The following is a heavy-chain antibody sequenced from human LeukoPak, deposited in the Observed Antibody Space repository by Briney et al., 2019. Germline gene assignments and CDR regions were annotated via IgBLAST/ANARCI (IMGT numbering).Heavy chain of an antibody. V-gene: IGHV4-59*12. D-gene: IGHD3-22*01. J-gene: IGHJ4*02. CDR2: IFYSGST. CDR3: ARDQTGITTSGYYYDSSGYYPQSDY. CDR1: GGSISSYC. Sequence: SETLSLTCTVSGGSISSYCWSWIRQPPGKGLEWIGYIFYSGSTNYNPSLKSRVTISVDTSKNQFSLKLSSVTAADTAVYYCARDQTGITTSGYYYDSSGYYPQSDYWGQGTLVTVSS.